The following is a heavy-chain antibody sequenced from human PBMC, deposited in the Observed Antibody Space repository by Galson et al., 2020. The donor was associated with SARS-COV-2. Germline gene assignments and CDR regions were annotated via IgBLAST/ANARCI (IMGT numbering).Heavy chain of an antibody. CDR2: IYHSGST. J-gene: IGHJ4*02. CDR3: ARHGPYYYGSGGFDY. D-gene: IGHD3-10*01. Sequence: SETLSLTCAVSGYSISSGYSWGWIRQPTGKGLEWIGSIYHSGSTYYNPSLKSRVTISVDTSKNQFSLKLSSVTAADTAVYYCARHGPYYYGSGGFDYWGQGTLVTVSS. CDR1: GYSISSGYS. V-gene: IGHV4-38-2*01.